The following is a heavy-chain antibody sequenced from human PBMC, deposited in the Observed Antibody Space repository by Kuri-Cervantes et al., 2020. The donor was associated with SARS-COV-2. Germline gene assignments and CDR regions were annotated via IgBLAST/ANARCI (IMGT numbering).Heavy chain of an antibody. V-gene: IGHV3-30-3*01. D-gene: IGHD3-22*01. J-gene: IGHJ5*02. Sequence: GGSLRLSCAASGFTFSSYAMHWVRQAPGKGLEWVAVISYDGSNKYYADSVKGRFTISRDNSKNTLYLQMNGLRAEDTAVYYCARDSKSITMIVVVPPMLDPWGQGTLVTVSS. CDR1: GFTFSSYA. CDR3: ARDSKSITMIVVVPPMLDP. CDR2: ISYDGSNK.